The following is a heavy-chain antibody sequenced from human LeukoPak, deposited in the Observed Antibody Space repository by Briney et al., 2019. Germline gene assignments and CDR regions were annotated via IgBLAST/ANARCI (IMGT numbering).Heavy chain of an antibody. D-gene: IGHD6-19*01. V-gene: IGHV4-59*08. CDR2: IYYSGST. CDR3: ARQSSGWDAFDI. J-gene: IGHJ3*02. Sequence: SETLSLTCTVSGGSISSYYWSWIRQPPGKGLEWIGYIYYSGSTNYNPSLKSRVTISVDTSKNQFSLKLSSVTAADTAVYYCARQSSGWDAFDIWGQGTMVTVSS. CDR1: GGSISSYY.